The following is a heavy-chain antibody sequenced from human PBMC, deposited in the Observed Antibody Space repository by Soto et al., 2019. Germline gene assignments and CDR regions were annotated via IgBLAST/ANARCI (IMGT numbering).Heavy chain of an antibody. CDR2: VIPIFGTA. D-gene: IGHD2-8*01. CDR3: ARPIYCTNGVCPSSFGY. Sequence: SLKDSCKDSGGTFSSYAISWVRRAPGQGLEGMGGVIPIFGTANYASKVPGRDTTTAADSTSTAYMERRILRNADTAAYYCARPIYCTNGVCPSSFGYWGQGTLVTV. V-gene: IGHV1-69*01. CDR1: GGTFSSYA. J-gene: IGHJ4*02.